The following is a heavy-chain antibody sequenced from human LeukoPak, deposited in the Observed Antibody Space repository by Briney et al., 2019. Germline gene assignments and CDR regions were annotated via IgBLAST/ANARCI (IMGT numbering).Heavy chain of an antibody. CDR2: IIPIFGTA. CDR3: ARSPESGYLNPYFDY. Sequence: SVKVSCKASGGTFSSYAISWVRQAPGQGLEWMGGIIPIFGTANYAQKFQGRVTITADESTSTAYMELSSLRSEDTAVYYCARSPESGYLNPYFDYWGQGTLVTVSS. V-gene: IGHV1-69*13. D-gene: IGHD3-22*01. J-gene: IGHJ4*02. CDR1: GGTFSSYA.